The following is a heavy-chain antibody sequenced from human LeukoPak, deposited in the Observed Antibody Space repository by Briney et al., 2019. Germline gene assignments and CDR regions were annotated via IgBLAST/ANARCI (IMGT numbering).Heavy chain of an antibody. V-gene: IGHV4-59*01. D-gene: IGHD6-13*01. J-gene: IGHJ4*02. CDR1: GGSISTYC. CDR3: AREAAPGSGRIQY. Sequence: PSETLSLTCTVSGGSISTYCWTWIRQPPGKGLEWIGCISYSGSTNYNPSLRSRVTMTVDTSKNQFSLRLSSVTAADTAVYYRAREAAPGSGRIQYWGQGTLVTVSS. CDR2: ISYSGST.